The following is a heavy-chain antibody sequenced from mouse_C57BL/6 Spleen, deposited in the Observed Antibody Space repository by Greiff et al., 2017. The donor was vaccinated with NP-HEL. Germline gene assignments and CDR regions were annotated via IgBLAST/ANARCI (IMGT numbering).Heavy chain of an antibody. J-gene: IGHJ2*01. V-gene: IGHV1-80*01. D-gene: IGHD1-2*01. CDR3: ARRETTAHFDY. CDR2: IYPGDGDT. Sequence: VQLQQSGAELVKPGASVKISCKASGYAFSSYWMNWVKQRPGKGLEWIGQIYPGDGDTNYNGKFKGKATLTADKSSSTAYMQLSSLTSEDSAVYFCARRETTAHFDYWGQGTTLTVSS. CDR1: GYAFSSYW.